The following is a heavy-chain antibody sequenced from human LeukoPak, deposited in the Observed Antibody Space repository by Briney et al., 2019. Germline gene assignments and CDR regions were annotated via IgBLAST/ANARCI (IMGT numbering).Heavy chain of an antibody. CDR1: GYSISSGYY. CDR2: IYHSGTT. V-gene: IGHV4-38-2*02. D-gene: IGHD3-10*01. CDR3: ARLPLGAFGEVLNFDS. J-gene: IGHJ4*02. Sequence: TSETLPLTCTVSGYSISSGYYWGWIRQPPGKGLEWIASIYHSGTTYYNPTLKSRVTISIDTSKKQFSLKVKSVTAADTAVYYCARLPLGAFGEVLNFDSWGQGILVTVSS.